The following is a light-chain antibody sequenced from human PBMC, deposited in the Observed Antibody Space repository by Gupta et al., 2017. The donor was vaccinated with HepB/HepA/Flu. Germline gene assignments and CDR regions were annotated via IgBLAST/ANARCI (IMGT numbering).Light chain of an antibody. Sequence: SVLTQPPSASGTPGQRLTFSCSGISSSLGGNYVDWYHQLPGTAPNLLMYRNNQRHSGVPDRFSGSKSVTSASLSISGLLSEDGADYYCAAWDDSRSAVVFGGGTKLTV. J-gene: IGLJ2*01. CDR3: AAWDDSRSAVV. V-gene: IGLV1-47*01. CDR2: RNN. CDR1: SSSLGGNY.